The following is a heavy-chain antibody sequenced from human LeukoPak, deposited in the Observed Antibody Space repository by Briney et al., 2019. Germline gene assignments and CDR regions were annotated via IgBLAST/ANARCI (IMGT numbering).Heavy chain of an antibody. D-gene: IGHD2-2*01. Sequence: RASVKVSCKASGYTFTSYGISWVRQAPGQGLEWMGGIIPIFGTANYAQKFLGRVTITADESTATAYMELSSLRSEDTAVYYCARAPYCTSVSCRGAFDIWGQGTMVIVSS. J-gene: IGHJ3*02. V-gene: IGHV1-69*13. CDR2: IIPIFGTA. CDR1: GYTFTSYG. CDR3: ARAPYCTSVSCRGAFDI.